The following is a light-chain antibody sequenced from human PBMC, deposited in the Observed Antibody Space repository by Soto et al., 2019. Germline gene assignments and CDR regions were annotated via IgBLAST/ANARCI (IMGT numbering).Light chain of an antibody. CDR1: QSVSSN. CDR3: QHDIRWRRT. Sequence: EIVMTQSPATLSVSPGERATLSCRASQSVSSNLAWYQQKPGQAPSLLIYGASTRATGTPARFSGSGSGTELTLTISALPAEYFGVCYCQHDIRWRRTFAGGTEVDI. J-gene: IGKJ4*01. CDR2: GAS. V-gene: IGKV3-15*01.